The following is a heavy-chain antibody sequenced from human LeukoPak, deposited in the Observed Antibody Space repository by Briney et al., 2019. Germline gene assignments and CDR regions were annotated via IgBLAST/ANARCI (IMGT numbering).Heavy chain of an antibody. V-gene: IGHV1-69*04. CDR3: ARDLGVDSSMIFFDY. D-gene: IGHD3/OR15-3a*01. J-gene: IGHJ4*02. CDR1: GGTFSSYA. Sequence: ASVKVSCKASGGTFSSYAISWVRQAPGQGLEWMGRIIPILGIANYAQKFQGRVTMTTDISTSTAYMELRSLRSDDTAVYYCARDLGVDSSMIFFDYWGQGTVVTVSS. CDR2: IIPILGIA.